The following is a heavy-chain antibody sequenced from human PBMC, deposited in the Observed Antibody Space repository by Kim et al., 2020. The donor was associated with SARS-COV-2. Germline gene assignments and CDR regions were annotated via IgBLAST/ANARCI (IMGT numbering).Heavy chain of an antibody. J-gene: IGHJ4*02. CDR2: GTTI. CDR3: ARERGGYDY. Sequence: GTTIYYADSVRGRFTISRDNAKNSLFLQMSGLSAEDTAVYYCARERGGYDYWGKGTLVTVSS. V-gene: IGHV3-48*03. D-gene: IGHD1-26*01.